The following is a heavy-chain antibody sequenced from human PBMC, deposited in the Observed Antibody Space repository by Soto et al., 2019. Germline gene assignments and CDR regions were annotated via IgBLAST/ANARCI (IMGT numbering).Heavy chain of an antibody. CDR1: GFTFSSYG. CDR3: AKDRTAAASYYYYGMDV. V-gene: IGHV3-30*18. CDR2: ISYDGSNK. D-gene: IGHD6-13*01. J-gene: IGHJ6*02. Sequence: QVQLVESGGGVVQPGRSLRLSCAASGFTFSSYGMHWVRLAPGKGLEWVAVISYDGSNKYYADSVKGRFTISRDNSKNTLYLQMNSLRAEDTAVYYCAKDRTAAASYYYYGMDVWGQGTTVTVSS.